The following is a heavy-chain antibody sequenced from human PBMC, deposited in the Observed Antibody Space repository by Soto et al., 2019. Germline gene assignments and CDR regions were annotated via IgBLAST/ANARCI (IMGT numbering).Heavy chain of an antibody. Sequence: SETLSLTCTVSGGSISGYYWSWIRQPPGKGLEWIGYIYYSGSTNYNPSLKSRVTISVDTSKNQFSPKLSSVTAADTAVYYCARGLTRYCGGDCYSGGFDPWGQGTLVTVSS. J-gene: IGHJ5*02. D-gene: IGHD2-21*02. CDR2: IYYSGST. CDR3: ARGLTRYCGGDCYSGGFDP. V-gene: IGHV4-59*08. CDR1: GGSISGYY.